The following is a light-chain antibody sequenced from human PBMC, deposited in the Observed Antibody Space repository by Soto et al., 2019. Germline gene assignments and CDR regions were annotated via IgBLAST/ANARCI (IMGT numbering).Light chain of an antibody. J-gene: IGKJ5*01. Sequence: EIVLTQSPATLSLSPGERATLSCRASQSVSSYLAWYQQKPGQAPRLLIYDASNRATGIPARFTGSGSGTDFTLTINNLEPEDFAVYYCQQYNNWPPITFGQGTRLEI. V-gene: IGKV3-11*01. CDR2: DAS. CDR1: QSVSSY. CDR3: QQYNNWPPIT.